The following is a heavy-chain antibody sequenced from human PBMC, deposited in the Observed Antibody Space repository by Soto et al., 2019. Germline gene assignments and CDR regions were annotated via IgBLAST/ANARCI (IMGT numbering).Heavy chain of an antibody. CDR1: GYTFTSYG. D-gene: IGHD3-3*01. CDR2: ISAYNGNT. V-gene: IGHV1-18*01. Sequence: ASVKVSCKASGYTFTSYGISWVRQAPGQGLEWMGWISAYNGNTNYAQKLQGRVTMTTDTSTSTAYMELRSLRSDDTTVYYCARGDYDFWSGYPYYYYGMDVWGQGITVTVSS. J-gene: IGHJ6*02. CDR3: ARGDYDFWSGYPYYYYGMDV.